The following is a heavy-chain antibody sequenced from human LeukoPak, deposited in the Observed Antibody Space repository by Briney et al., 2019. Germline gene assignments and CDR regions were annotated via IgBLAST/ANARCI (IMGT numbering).Heavy chain of an antibody. Sequence: GGSLRLSCAASGFTFSSYSMNWVRQAPGKGLEWVSYISSSSSTIYYAASVKGRFTISRDNAKNSLYLQMNSLRAEDTAVYYCARDFLGAAAGYYYYYYMDVWGKGTTVTVSS. V-gene: IGHV3-48*01. CDR3: ARDFLGAAAGYYYYYYMDV. D-gene: IGHD6-13*01. CDR2: ISSSSSTI. J-gene: IGHJ6*03. CDR1: GFTFSSYS.